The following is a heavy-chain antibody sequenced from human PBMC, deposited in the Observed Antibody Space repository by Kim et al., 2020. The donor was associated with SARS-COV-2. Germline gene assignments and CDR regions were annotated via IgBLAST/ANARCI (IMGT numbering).Heavy chain of an antibody. CDR1: GYVFTDFA. D-gene: IGHD6-13*01. J-gene: IGHJ5*01. V-gene: IGHV1-3*01. CDR2: INAGNGNT. Sequence: ASVKVSCKASGYVFTDFAIHWLRQAPGQRLEWLGWINAGNGNTKYSQKFQDRVSITRNKIANTAYMELSSLSSDDTAVYYCARPRCPYGSNWYWFDPWGQGTLVTVSS. CDR3: ARPRCPYGSNWYWFDP.